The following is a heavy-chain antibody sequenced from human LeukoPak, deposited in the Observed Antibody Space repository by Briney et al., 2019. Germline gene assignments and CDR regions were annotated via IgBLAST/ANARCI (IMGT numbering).Heavy chain of an antibody. V-gene: IGHV3-15*01. CDR1: GFSVSDNY. CDR3: ATGGSILAN. J-gene: IGHJ4*02. D-gene: IGHD3-16*01. CDR2: IRSMNEGGTP. Sequence: PGGSLRLSCAASGFSVSDNYMSWVRQAPGKGLEWVGHIRSMNEGGTPDYAAPVKGRFTISRDGSKNTLDLQMSSLKTEDTAVYYCATGGSILANWGQGTLVTVSS.